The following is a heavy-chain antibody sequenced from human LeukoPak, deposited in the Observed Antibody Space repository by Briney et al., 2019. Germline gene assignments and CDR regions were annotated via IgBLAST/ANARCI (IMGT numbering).Heavy chain of an antibody. CDR2: IKEDGSER. V-gene: IGHV3-7*03. J-gene: IGHJ4*02. CDR3: ARDLGYCTNGVCHTRLDY. CDR1: AFIFSGHR. Sequence: GGSLRLSCEASAFIFSGHRLNWVRQTPGKGLEWVASIKEDGSERQYVDSVKGRFSISRDNTKGSLFLQLNSLRAEDTAVYYCARDLGYCTNGVCHTRLDYWGQGTLVTVSS. D-gene: IGHD2-8*01.